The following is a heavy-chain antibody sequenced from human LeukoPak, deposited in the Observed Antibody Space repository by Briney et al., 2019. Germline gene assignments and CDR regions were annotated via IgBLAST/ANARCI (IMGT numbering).Heavy chain of an antibody. CDR2: INSDGSGT. D-gene: IGHD4-17*01. Sequence: PGGSLRLSCAASGFTFSSHWMHWVRQAPGKGLVWVSRINSDGSGTIYADSVKGRFTISRDNAKNTLDLQMNSLRAEDTAVYYCARGDYGDYTLFDYWGQGTLVTVSS. V-gene: IGHV3-74*01. CDR3: ARGDYGDYTLFDY. CDR1: GFTFSSHW. J-gene: IGHJ4*02.